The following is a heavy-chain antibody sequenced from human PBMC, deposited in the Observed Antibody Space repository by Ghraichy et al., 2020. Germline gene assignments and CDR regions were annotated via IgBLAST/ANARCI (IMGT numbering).Heavy chain of an antibody. CDR3: AISPMTTVDESSFDY. CDR2: ISVNNGNT. D-gene: IGHD4-23*01. Sequence: ASVKVSCKVSGTPSGYTFSIYGISWVRQAPGQGLEWMGWISVNNGNTNYAQKLQGRVTMTTDTSTSTAYMELRSLRSDDTAVYYCAISPMTTVDESSFDYWGQGTLVTVSS. J-gene: IGHJ4*02. V-gene: IGHV1-18*04. CDR1: GYTFSIYG.